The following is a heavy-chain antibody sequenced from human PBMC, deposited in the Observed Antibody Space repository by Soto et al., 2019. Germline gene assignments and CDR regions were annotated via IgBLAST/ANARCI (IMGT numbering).Heavy chain of an antibody. D-gene: IGHD2-2*01. CDR2: IWYDGSNK. J-gene: IGHJ4*02. V-gene: IGHV3-33*01. Sequence: QVQLVESGGGVVQPGRSLRLSCAASGFTFSSYGMHWVRQAPGKGLEWVAVIWYDGSNKYYADSVKGRFTISRDNSKNTLYRQMNSLRAEDTAVYYCARGGDIVVVPAAPFDYWGQGTLVTVSS. CDR3: ARGGDIVVVPAAPFDY. CDR1: GFTFSSYG.